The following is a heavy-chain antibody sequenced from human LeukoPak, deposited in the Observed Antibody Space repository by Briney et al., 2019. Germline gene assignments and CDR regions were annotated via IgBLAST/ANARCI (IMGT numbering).Heavy chain of an antibody. V-gene: IGHV4-30-4*01. CDR1: GGSISSGDYY. D-gene: IGHD5-18*01. CDR3: ARASGYGQPPIY. Sequence: SETLSLTCTVSGGSISSGDYYWSWIRQPPGKGLEWIGYIYYSGSTYYNPSLKSRVTISVDTSKNQFSLKLSSVTAADTAVYYCARASGYGQPPIYWGQGTLVTVSS. J-gene: IGHJ4*02. CDR2: IYYSGST.